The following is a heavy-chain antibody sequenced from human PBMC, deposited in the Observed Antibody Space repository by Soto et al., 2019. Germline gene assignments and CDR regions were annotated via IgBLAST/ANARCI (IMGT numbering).Heavy chain of an antibody. V-gene: IGHV1-18*01. D-gene: IGHD3-10*01. J-gene: IGHJ4*02. CDR3: ASGWFGEFVYYFDY. CDR1: GYTFTSYG. Sequence: QVQLVQSGAEVKKPGASVKVSCKASGYTFTSYGISWVRQAPGQGLEWMGWISVYNGNTNYAQKLQGRVTMTTDTSASTAYMDLRSLRSDDTAVYYCASGWFGEFVYYFDYWGQGTLVTVSS. CDR2: ISVYNGNT.